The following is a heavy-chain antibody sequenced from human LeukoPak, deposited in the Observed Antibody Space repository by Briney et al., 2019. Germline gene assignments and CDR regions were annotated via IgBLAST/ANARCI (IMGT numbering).Heavy chain of an antibody. CDR3: ARLYDIVVVPAADLWFDP. CDR2: IYYSGST. Sequence: SETLSLTCTVSGGSISSHYWSWIRQPPGKGLEWIGYIYYSGSTNYNPSLKSRVTISVDTSKNQFSLKLSSVTAADTAVYYCARLYDIVVVPAADLWFDPWGQGTLVTVSS. CDR1: GGSISSHY. V-gene: IGHV4-59*11. D-gene: IGHD2-2*01. J-gene: IGHJ5*02.